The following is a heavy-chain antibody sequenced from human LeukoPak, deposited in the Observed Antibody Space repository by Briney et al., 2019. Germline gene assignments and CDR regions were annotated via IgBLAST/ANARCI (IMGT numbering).Heavy chain of an antibody. D-gene: IGHD3-22*01. CDR2: ISGSGGST. V-gene: IGHV3-23*01. J-gene: IGHJ4*02. CDR3: AKSRDSSGYLGLSGY. CDR1: GFTFSSYA. Sequence: GGSLRLSCAASGFTFSSYAMSWVRQAPGKGLEWVSAISGSGGSTYYADSVKGRFTISRDNSKDTLYLQMNSLRAEDTAVYYCAKSRDSSGYLGLSGYWGQGTLVTVSS.